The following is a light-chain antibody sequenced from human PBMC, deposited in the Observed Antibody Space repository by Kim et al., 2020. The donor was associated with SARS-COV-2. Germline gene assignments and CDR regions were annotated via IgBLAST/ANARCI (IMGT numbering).Light chain of an antibody. CDR1: SSDVGGYKY. Sequence: QSALTQPASVSGSPGQSITISCTGTSSDVGGYKYVSWYQQHPGKAPKLMIYDVSNRPSGVSNRFSGSKSGNTASLTISGLQAEDEADYYCSSYTSSSPLVFGGGTQLTVL. J-gene: IGLJ2*01. V-gene: IGLV2-14*03. CDR3: SSYTSSSPLV. CDR2: DVS.